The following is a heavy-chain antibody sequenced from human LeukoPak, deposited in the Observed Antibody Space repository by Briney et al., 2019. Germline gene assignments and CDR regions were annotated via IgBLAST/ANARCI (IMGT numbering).Heavy chain of an antibody. CDR3: ARGYPLPNIESGSYSFDY. CDR1: GGSISSSSYY. CDR2: IYYSGST. Sequence: PSETLSLTCTVSGGSISSSSYYWGWIRQPPGKGLEWIGSIYYSGSTNYNPSLKSRVTMSVDTSKNQFSLKLSSVTAADTAVYYCARGYPLPNIESGSYSFDYWGQGTLVTVSS. D-gene: IGHD1-26*01. V-gene: IGHV4-39*07. J-gene: IGHJ4*02.